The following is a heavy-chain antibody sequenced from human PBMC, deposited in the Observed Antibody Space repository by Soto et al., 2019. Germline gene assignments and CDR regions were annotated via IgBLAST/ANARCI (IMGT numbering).Heavy chain of an antibody. CDR1: GGTFSSYA. D-gene: IGHD6-13*01. V-gene: IGHV1-69*13. J-gene: IGHJ4*02. Sequence: SVKVSCKASGGTFSSYAISWVRQAPGQGLEWMGGIIPIFGTANYAQKFQGRVTITADESTSTAYMELSSLRYEDTAVYYCDMAAAGDNYFDYWGQGTLVTVSS. CDR3: DMAAAGDNYFDY. CDR2: IIPIFGTA.